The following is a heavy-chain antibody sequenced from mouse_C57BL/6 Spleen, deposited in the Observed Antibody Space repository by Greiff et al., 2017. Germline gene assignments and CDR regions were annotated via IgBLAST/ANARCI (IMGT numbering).Heavy chain of an antibody. J-gene: IGHJ2*01. CDR3: ARPLIYYDGSSAFDY. D-gene: IGHD1-1*01. Sequence: EVQVVESGGGLVKPGGSLKLSCAASGFTFSDYGMHWVRQAPEKGLEWVAYISSGSSTIYYADTVKGRFTISRDNAKNTLFRQMTSLRSEDTAMYYGARPLIYYDGSSAFDYWGQGTTLTVSS. V-gene: IGHV5-17*01. CDR1: GFTFSDYG. CDR2: ISSGSSTI.